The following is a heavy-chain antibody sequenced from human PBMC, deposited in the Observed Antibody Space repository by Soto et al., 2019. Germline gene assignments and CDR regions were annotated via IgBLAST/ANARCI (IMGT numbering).Heavy chain of an antibody. D-gene: IGHD3-22*01. CDR1: GYAIRNGFF. J-gene: IGHJ4*02. V-gene: IGHV4-38-2*01. Sequence: SETLSLTCAVSGYAIRNGFFWGWFRQPPGKGLEWIGNIYRSGTTYYNPSLKTRVTISVDTSKNQFSLRLSSVTVADTAVYFCARTYYSDSSGYGAFDYWGQGSLVTVSS. CDR2: IYRSGTT. CDR3: ARTYYSDSSGYGAFDY.